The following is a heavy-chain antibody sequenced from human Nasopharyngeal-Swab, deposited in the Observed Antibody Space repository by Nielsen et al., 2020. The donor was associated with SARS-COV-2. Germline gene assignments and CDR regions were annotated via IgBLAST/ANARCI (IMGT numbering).Heavy chain of an antibody. CDR2: ISWNSGTI. Sequence: GGSLRLSCAASGFTFSSYWMHWVRQAPGKGLEWVSGISWNSGTIGYADSVKGRFTISRDNAKNSLYLQMNSLGAEDTALYYCAKLYGDYEDFDYWGQGTLVTVSS. CDR1: GFTFSSYW. D-gene: IGHD4-17*01. CDR3: AKLYGDYEDFDY. J-gene: IGHJ4*02. V-gene: IGHV3-9*01.